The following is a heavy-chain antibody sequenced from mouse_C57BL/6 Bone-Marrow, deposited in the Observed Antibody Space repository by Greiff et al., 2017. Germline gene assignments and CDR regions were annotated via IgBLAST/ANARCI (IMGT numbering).Heavy chain of an antibody. Sequence: QVQLQQPGAELVKPGASVKLSCKASGYTFTSYWMHWVKQRPGQGLEWIGMIHPNSGSTNYNEKFKSKATLTVDKSSSTAYMQLSSLTSADSAVYYCARKGYYGPGVDFDYWGQGTTLTVSS. CDR3: ARKGYYGPGVDFDY. CDR1: GYTFTSYW. CDR2: IHPNSGST. D-gene: IGHD1-2*01. V-gene: IGHV1-64*01. J-gene: IGHJ2*01.